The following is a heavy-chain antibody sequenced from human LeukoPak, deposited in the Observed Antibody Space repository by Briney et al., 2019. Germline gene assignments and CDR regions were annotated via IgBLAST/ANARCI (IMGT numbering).Heavy chain of an antibody. V-gene: IGHV4-61*01. CDR1: GGSVSSGSYY. D-gene: IGHD6-19*01. CDR3: ARGQQWLGAEYFQH. J-gene: IGHJ1*01. Sequence: SETLSLTCTVSGGSVSSGSYYWSWIRHPPGRGLEWIGYIYYSGSTNYNPSLKSRVTISVDTSKNQFSLKLSSVTAADTAVYYCARGQQWLGAEYFQHWGQGTLVTVSS. CDR2: IYYSGST.